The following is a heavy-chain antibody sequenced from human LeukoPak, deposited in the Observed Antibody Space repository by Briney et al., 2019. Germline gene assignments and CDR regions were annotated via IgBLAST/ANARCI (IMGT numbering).Heavy chain of an antibody. CDR1: GFTFSSYA. J-gene: IGHJ4*02. CDR3: AKDRGIRGSYRSFDY. V-gene: IGHV3-23*01. D-gene: IGHD1-26*01. CDR2: FSDIGSGT. Sequence: GGSLRLSCAASGFTFSSYAMSWVRQAPGKGLEWVSAFSDIGSGTYYADSVKGRFTISRDGSKNTLYLQMNSLRAEDTAIYYCAKDRGIRGSYRSFDYWGQGTLVSVSS.